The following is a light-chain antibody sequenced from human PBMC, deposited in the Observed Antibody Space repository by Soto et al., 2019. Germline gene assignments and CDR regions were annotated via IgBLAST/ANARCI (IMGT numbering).Light chain of an antibody. Sequence: QLVLTQSPSASASLGASVKLTCTLSSGHSTYAIAWHQQQSEKGPRYLMKLNSDGTHSKGDGIPDRFSGSSSGAERYLTISSLQSEDEADYYCQTWVTGPPWVFGGGTKLTAL. CDR1: SGHSTYA. CDR2: LNSDGTH. V-gene: IGLV4-69*01. CDR3: QTWVTGPPWV. J-gene: IGLJ3*02.